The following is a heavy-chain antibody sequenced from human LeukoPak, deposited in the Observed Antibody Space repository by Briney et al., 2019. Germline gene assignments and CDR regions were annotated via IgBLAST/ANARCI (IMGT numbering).Heavy chain of an antibody. CDR1: GFTFDDYA. CDR3: AKDSGSYSTSFDY. Sequence: GGSLRLSCAASGFTFDDYAMHWVRQAPGKGLEWVSGISWNSGSIGYADSVRGRFTISRDSAKNSLYLQMNSLRAEDMALYYCAKDSGSYSTSFDYWGQGTLVTVSS. D-gene: IGHD1-26*01. J-gene: IGHJ4*02. CDR2: ISWNSGSI. V-gene: IGHV3-9*03.